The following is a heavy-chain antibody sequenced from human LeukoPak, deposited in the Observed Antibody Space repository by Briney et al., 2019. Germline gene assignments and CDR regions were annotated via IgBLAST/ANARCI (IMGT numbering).Heavy chain of an antibody. V-gene: IGHV1-69*13. J-gene: IGHJ4*02. CDR3: ARHIVVVPAAIDFDY. CDR1: GYTFTSYG. CDR2: IIPIFGTA. D-gene: IGHD2-2*02. Sequence: ASVKVSCKASGYTFTSYGISWVRQAPGQGLEWMGGIIPIFGTANYAQKFQGRVTITADESTSTAYMELSSLRSDDTAVYYCARHIVVVPAAIDFDYWGQGTLVTVSS.